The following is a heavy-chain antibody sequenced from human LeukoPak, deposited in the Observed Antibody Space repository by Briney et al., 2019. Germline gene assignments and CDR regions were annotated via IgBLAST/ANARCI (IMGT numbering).Heavy chain of an antibody. CDR2: IIPIFGTA. D-gene: IGHD3-10*01. V-gene: IGHV1-69*06. Sequence: GASVKVSCKASGGTFSSHAISWVRQAPGQGLEWIGGIIPIFGTANYAQKFQGRVTITADKSTSTAYMELSSLRSEDTAVYYCARDRGWRSGYYFDYWGQGTLVTVSS. J-gene: IGHJ4*02. CDR3: ARDRGWRSGYYFDY. CDR1: GGTFSSHA.